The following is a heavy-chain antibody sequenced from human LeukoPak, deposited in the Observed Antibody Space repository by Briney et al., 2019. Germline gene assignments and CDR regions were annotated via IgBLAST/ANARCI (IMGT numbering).Heavy chain of an antibody. V-gene: IGHV3-30*02. D-gene: IGHD3-10*01. J-gene: IGHJ4*02. CDR1: GFTLSSYG. CDR2: IRYDGSNK. Sequence: GGSLRLSCAASGFTLSSYGMHWVRQAPGKGLEWVAFIRYDGSNKYYADSVKGRFTISRDNSKNTLYLQMNSLRAEDTAVYYCAKRQGGSGSYYNLDYWGQGTLVTVSS. CDR3: AKRQGGSGSYYNLDY.